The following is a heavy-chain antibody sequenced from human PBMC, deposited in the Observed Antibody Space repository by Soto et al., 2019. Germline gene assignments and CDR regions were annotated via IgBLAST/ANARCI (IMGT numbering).Heavy chain of an antibody. Sequence: ASVKVSCKTSGYTFTGYYMHWVRQAPGQGLEWMGWINPNSGYTNYAQKFQGRVTMAGDTSISTAYMELSRLRSDDTAVYYCARESNIVVVPAAINAFDIWGQGTMVTVSS. CDR2: INPNSGYT. V-gene: IGHV1-2*02. CDR1: GYTFTGYY. CDR3: ARESNIVVVPAAINAFDI. D-gene: IGHD2-2*02. J-gene: IGHJ3*02.